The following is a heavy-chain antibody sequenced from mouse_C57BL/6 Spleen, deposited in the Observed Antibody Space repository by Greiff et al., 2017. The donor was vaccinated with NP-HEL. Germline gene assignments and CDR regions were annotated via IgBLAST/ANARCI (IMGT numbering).Heavy chain of an antibody. J-gene: IGHJ2*01. Sequence: EVKLVESGEGLVKPGGSLKLSCAASGFTFSSYAMSWVRQTPEKRLEWVAYISSGGDYIYYADPVKGRFTISRDNARNTLYLQMSSLKSEDTSMYYCTREGAYFWDYWGQGTTLTVSS. CDR3: TREGAYFWDY. V-gene: IGHV5-9-1*02. D-gene: IGHD2-10*01. CDR2: ISSGGDYI. CDR1: GFTFSSYA.